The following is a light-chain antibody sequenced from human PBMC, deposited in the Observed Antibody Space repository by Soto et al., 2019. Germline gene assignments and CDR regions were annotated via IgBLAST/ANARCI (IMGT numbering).Light chain of an antibody. J-gene: IGKJ4*01. CDR1: QTVRNNY. CDR2: DAS. V-gene: IGKV3-20*01. CDR3: QQFSSYPLT. Sequence: EFVLTQSPGTLSLSPGEIATLSCRASQTVRNNYLAWYQQKPGQAPRLLIYDASSRATGIPDRFSGGGSGTDFTLTISRLEPEDFAVYYCQQFSSYPLTFGGGTKVHIK.